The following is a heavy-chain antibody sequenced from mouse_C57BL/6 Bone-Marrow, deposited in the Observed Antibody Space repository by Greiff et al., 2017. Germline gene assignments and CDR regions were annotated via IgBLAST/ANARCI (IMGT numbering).Heavy chain of an antibody. CDR2: IDPSDSYT. V-gene: IGHV1-50*01. Sequence: VQLQQPGAELVKPGASVKLSCKASGYTFTSYWLQRVKQRPGQGLEWIGEIDPSDSYTNYNQKFKGKATLTVDTSSSTAYMQLSSLTSEDSAVYYCAREGTTVSHYFDYWGQGTTLTVSS. CDR1: GYTFTSYW. CDR3: AREGTTVSHYFDY. D-gene: IGHD1-1*01. J-gene: IGHJ2*01.